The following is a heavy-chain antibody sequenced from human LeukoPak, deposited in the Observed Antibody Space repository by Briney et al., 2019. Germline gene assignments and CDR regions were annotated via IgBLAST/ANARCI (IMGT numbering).Heavy chain of an antibody. D-gene: IGHD5-12*01. Sequence: PGGSLRLSCAASGFTFSSYEMNWVRQAPGKGLEWIGSIYYSGNTYYNASLKSRVTISVDTSKNQFSLKLTSVTAADTAVYYCARSCRILDIVATIRARLGGNGFDIWGQGTMVTVSS. CDR3: ARSCRILDIVATIRARLGGNGFDI. CDR1: GFTFSSYE. J-gene: IGHJ3*02. CDR2: IYYSGNT. V-gene: IGHV4-59*05.